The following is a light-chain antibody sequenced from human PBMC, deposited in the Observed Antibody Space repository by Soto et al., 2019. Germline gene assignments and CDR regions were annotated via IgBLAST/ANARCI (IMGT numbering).Light chain of an antibody. Sequence: EIVMAQCPATLSVSPGERATLSCRASQSVSGNLAWYQQKPGQAPRLLIYGASTRATGIPARFSGSGSGTEFTLTISSLQSEDFAVYYCQQYNNWPPAFGQGTKVEIK. CDR1: QSVSGN. V-gene: IGKV3-15*01. J-gene: IGKJ1*01. CDR2: GAS. CDR3: QQYNNWPPA.